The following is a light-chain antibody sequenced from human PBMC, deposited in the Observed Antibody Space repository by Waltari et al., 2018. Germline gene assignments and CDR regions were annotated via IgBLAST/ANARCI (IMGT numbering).Light chain of an antibody. CDR2: QDS. Sequence: SYELTQPPSVSVSPGQTATIPCSATKLEDKYVCWYQQKPGQSPVLVIYQDSKRPPGIPERCSCSNSGNTATLTISGTQPLDEADYYCQTWDDTTVFGSGTRISVL. J-gene: IGLJ1*01. V-gene: IGLV3-1*01. CDR3: QTWDDTTV. CDR1: KLEDKY.